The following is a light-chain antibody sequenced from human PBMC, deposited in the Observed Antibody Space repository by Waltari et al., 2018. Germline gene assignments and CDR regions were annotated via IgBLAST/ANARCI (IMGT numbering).Light chain of an antibody. Sequence: QSALTKPAPLSGPPGQSITISCPGTSHEVGNFDLFSWYHQHPGKAPKRIIYEVTKRPSGFSNRFSGSKSGNTASLTISGLHTEDEGDYYCCSYSGDLSFGVVFGGGTKLTVL. CDR1: SHEVGNFDL. J-gene: IGLJ2*01. CDR2: EVT. V-gene: IGLV2-23*02. CDR3: CSYSGDLSFGVV.